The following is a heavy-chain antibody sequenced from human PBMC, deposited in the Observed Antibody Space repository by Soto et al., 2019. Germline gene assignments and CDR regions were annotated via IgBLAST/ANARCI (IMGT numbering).Heavy chain of an antibody. D-gene: IGHD3-16*01. Sequence: QVQLQQWGAGLLKPSETLSLICAVYGGSFSGNYWSWIRQPPGKGLEWIGEFSDSGSTNYNPSLKSRVTISEDMSKSQFSLKLSSVTAADTAVYYCARGNFYYDLDVWGQGTTVTVSS. CDR2: FSDSGST. V-gene: IGHV4-34*01. CDR3: ARGNFYYDLDV. CDR1: GGSFSGNY. J-gene: IGHJ6*02.